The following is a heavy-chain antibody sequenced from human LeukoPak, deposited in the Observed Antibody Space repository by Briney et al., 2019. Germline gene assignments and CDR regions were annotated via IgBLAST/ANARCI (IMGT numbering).Heavy chain of an antibody. CDR3: AREVRTTAWDY. J-gene: IGHJ4*02. CDR2: INHSGST. Sequence: PSETLSLTCAVYGGSFSGYYWSWIRQPPGKGLEWIGEINHSGSTNYNPSLKSRVTISVDTSKNHFSLRLSSVTAADRAVYYCAREVRTTAWDYWGQGTLVTVSS. D-gene: IGHD4-17*01. V-gene: IGHV4-34*01. CDR1: GGSFSGYY.